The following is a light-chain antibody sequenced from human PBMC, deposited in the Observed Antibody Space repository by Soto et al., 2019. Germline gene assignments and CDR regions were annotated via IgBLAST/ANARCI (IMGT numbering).Light chain of an antibody. CDR3: GLYTIAETVV. V-gene: IGLV2-18*01. J-gene: IGLJ2*01. Sequence: QSALTQPPSVSGSPGQSVTISCTRTKEVASYNRVSWYQQTPGTSPKLLVYDVTKRASGISDRFSGSKSGNTASLTISGLQADDEGDYYCGLYTIAETVVLGGGNKVTVL. CDR1: KEVASYNR. CDR2: DVT.